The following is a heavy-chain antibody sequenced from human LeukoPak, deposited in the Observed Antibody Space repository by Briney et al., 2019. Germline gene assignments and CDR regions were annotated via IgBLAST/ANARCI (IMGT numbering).Heavy chain of an antibody. V-gene: IGHV4-31*03. D-gene: IGHD1-7*01. CDR3: ARRGATGTPGAWFDP. CDR2: IYYSGST. Sequence: SETLSLTCTVSGGSISSGGYYWSWLRQHPGKGLEWIGYIYYSGSTYYNPSLKSRFTISVDTSKNQFSLKLSSVTAADTAVYYCARRGATGTPGAWFDPWGQGTLVTVSS. J-gene: IGHJ5*02. CDR1: GGSISSGGYY.